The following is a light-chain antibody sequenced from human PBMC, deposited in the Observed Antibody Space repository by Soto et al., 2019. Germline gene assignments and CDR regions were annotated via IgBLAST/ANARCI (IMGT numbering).Light chain of an antibody. J-gene: IGLJ3*02. CDR2: STN. Sequence: QYVLIQPSSASGTPGQRITISCSGSSSNIGSNTIKWYQQFPGTAPKLLIYSTNQRPSGVPDRFSGSKSGTSASLAISGLQSEDEADYYCAAWDDSLNGVLFGGGTKLTVL. CDR1: SSNIGSNT. V-gene: IGLV1-44*01. CDR3: AAWDDSLNGVL.